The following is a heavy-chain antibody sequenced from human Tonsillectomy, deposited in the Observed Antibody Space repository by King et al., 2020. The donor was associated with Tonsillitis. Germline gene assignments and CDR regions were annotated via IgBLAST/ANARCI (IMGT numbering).Heavy chain of an antibody. J-gene: IGHJ1*01. CDR3: AQDAFPGVVAHHFAS. CDR1: GFTFSSYA. CDR2: ISGSGSST. D-gene: IGHD3-3*02. V-gene: IGHV3-23*04. Sequence: VQLVESGGGLVQPGGSLRLSCAVSGFTFSSYAMSWVRQAPGKGLEWVSAISGSGSSTYYADSVKGRFTVSRDNSKNTLYLQMNSLRAEDTAVYYCAQDAFPGVVAHHFASWGRGTLVTVSS.